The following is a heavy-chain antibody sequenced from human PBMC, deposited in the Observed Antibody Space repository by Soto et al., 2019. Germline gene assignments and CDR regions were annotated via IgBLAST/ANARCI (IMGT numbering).Heavy chain of an antibody. CDR3: ARVCIAAAVPTPLSPPVEGMDV. D-gene: IGHD6-13*01. V-gene: IGHV3-53*01. J-gene: IGHJ6*02. CDR2: IYSGGST. CDR1: GFTVSSNY. Sequence: GGSLRLSCAASGFTVSSNYMSWVRQAPGKGLEWVSVIYSGGSTYYADSVKGRFTISRDNSKNTLYLQMNSLRAEDTAVYYCARVCIAAAVPTPLSPPVEGMDVWGQGPTVTVSS.